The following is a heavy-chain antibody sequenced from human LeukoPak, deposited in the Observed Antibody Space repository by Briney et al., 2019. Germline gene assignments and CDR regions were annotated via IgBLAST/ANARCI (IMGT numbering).Heavy chain of an antibody. CDR1: GGSISSYY. CDR2: IYYSGST. D-gene: IGHD6-6*01. Sequence: SETLSLTCTVSGGSISSYYWSWIRQPPGKGLEWIGYIYYSGSTNYNPSLKSRVTISVDTSKDQFSLKLSSVTAADTAVYYCAREYSSSSGRRAFDIWGQGTMVTVSS. V-gene: IGHV4-59*08. J-gene: IGHJ3*02. CDR3: AREYSSSSGRRAFDI.